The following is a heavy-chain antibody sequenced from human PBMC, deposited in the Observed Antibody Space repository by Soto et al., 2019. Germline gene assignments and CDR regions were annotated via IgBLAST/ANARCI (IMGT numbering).Heavy chain of an antibody. CDR3: ATRTTVTTFDY. CDR2: IYFDGTT. V-gene: IGHV4-31*11. J-gene: IGHJ4*02. Sequence: QVQLQESGPGLVKPSQTLSLTCDVSGASVTRAGSYWGWIRQRPGQGLGWIGYIYFDGTTYYNPSLKRRVISSSDTSSNQFYPILRFLTAADTAVYYCATRTTVTTFDYWGQGTLVTVSS. D-gene: IGHD4-17*01. CDR1: GASVTRAGSY.